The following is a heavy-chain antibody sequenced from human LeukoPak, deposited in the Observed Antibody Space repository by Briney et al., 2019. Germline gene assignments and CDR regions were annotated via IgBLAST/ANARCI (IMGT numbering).Heavy chain of an antibody. Sequence: GGSLRLSCAASGFAASSNYMSWVRQTPGKGLEWVSLIYSGGSTYYADSVKGRFTISRDNSKNTLYLQMNSLRAEDTAVYYCARAICSGGKCYFDYWGQGTLVTVSS. J-gene: IGHJ4*02. CDR3: ARAICSGGKCYFDY. CDR1: GFAASSNY. V-gene: IGHV3-53*01. D-gene: IGHD2-15*01. CDR2: IYSGGST.